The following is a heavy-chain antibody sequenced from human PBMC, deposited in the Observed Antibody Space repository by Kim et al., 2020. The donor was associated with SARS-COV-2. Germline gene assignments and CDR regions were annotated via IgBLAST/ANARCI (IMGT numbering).Heavy chain of an antibody. V-gene: IGHV4-61*01. J-gene: IGHJ6*02. CDR1: GGSVSSGSYY. CDR3: ARVGLTRRPLEPDYYYYYGMDV. CDR2: IYYSGST. D-gene: IGHD3-9*01. Sequence: SETLSLTCTVSGGSVSSGSYYWSWIRQPPGKGLEWIGYIYYSGSTNYNPSLKSRVTISVDTSKNQFSLKLSSVTAADTAVYYCARVGLTRRPLEPDYYYYYGMDVWGQGTTVTVSS.